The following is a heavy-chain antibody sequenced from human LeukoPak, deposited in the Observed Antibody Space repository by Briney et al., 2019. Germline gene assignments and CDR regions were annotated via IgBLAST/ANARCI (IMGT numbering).Heavy chain of an antibody. CDR2: INPNSGGT. Sequence: ASVTVSCTASGYTFTVYYMHWVRQAPGQGLEWMGWINPNSGGTNYAQKFQGRVTMTRDTSISTAYMELSRLRSDDTAVYYCARDQSGSGWYYWGQGTLVTVSS. CDR3: ARDQSGSGWYY. V-gene: IGHV1-2*02. D-gene: IGHD6-19*01. CDR1: GYTFTVYY. J-gene: IGHJ4*02.